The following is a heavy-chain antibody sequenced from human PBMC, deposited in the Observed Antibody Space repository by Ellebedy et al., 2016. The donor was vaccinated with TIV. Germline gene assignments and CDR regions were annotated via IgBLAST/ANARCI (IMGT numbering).Heavy chain of an antibody. V-gene: IGHV3-23*01. CDR2: ISGSGGST. J-gene: IGHJ4*02. Sequence: GGSLRLXXAASGFTFSSYAMSWVRQAPGKGLEWVSAISGSGGSTYYADSVKGRFTISRDNSKNTLYLQMNSLRAEDTAVYYCAKGGGYCSSTSCYPFDYWGQGTLVTVSS. CDR1: GFTFSSYA. D-gene: IGHD2-2*01. CDR3: AKGGGYCSSTSCYPFDY.